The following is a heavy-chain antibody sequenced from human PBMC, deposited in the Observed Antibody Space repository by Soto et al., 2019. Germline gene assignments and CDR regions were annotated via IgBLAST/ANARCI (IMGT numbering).Heavy chain of an antibody. V-gene: IGHV5-51*01. Sequence: PGESLKISCKGAGYSFTSYWIGWVRQMTGKVLEWMGIIYPGDSDTRYSASFQGQVTISADKSISTAYMQWSSLKASDTALYYCARRYYDNYYYGIDVWGQRTTVTVSS. CDR2: IYPGDSDT. CDR1: GYSFTSYW. D-gene: IGHD3-9*01. CDR3: ARRYYDNYYYGIDV. J-gene: IGHJ6*02.